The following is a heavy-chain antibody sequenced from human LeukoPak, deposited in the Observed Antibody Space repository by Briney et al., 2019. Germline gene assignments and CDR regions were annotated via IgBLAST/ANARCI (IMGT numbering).Heavy chain of an antibody. V-gene: IGHV4-39*07. CDR1: GGSISSSSYY. CDR2: IYYSGST. Sequence: PSETLSLTCTVSGGSISSSSYYWGWIRQPPGKGLEWIGSIYYSGSTYYNPSLKSRVTISVDTSKNQFSLKLSSVTAADTAVYYCARDLLRGLNDYWGQGTLVTVSS. J-gene: IGHJ4*02. CDR3: ARDLLRGLNDY. D-gene: IGHD3-10*01.